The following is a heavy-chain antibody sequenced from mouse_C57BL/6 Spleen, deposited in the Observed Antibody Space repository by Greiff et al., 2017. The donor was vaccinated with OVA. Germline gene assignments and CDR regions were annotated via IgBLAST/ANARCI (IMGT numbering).Heavy chain of an antibody. CDR2: IDPETGGT. CDR1: GYTFTDYE. J-gene: IGHJ2*01. V-gene: IGHV1-15*01. CDR3: TSGGIYDGFPYYFDY. D-gene: IGHD2-3*01. Sequence: VQLQQSGAELVRPGASVTLSCKASGYTFTDYEMHWVKQTPVHGLEWIGAIDPETGGTAYNQKFKGKAILTADKSSSTAYMELLSLTSEDSAVYYCTSGGIYDGFPYYFDYWGQGTTLTVSS.